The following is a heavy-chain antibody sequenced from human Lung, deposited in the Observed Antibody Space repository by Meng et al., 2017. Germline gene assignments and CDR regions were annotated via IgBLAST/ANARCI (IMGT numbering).Heavy chain of an antibody. Sequence: VNLQQSGPGLVKPSQTLSLTCAISGDSVSTNSAAGNWIRQSPSRGLEWLGRTYYMSKWYNGYAVSVRSRITINPDTSKNQFSLQLNSVTPEDTAVYYCARCQPWLYSWGQGTLVTVSS. CDR2: TYYMSKWYN. D-gene: IGHD6-19*01. V-gene: IGHV6-1*01. J-gene: IGHJ4*02. CDR3: ARCQPWLYS. CDR1: GDSVSTNSAA.